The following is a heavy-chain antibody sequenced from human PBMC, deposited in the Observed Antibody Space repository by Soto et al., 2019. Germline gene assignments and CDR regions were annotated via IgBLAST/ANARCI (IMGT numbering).Heavy chain of an antibody. Sequence: QVQLVQSGAEVKKPGASVTVSCKTSGYTFSNDGINWVRQAPGQGLEWMGWISGYNGNTNYAQTVQGRVTMTTDTSTGTVYIELRSLKSDDPAIYYCSGFIMVGGCFDLHYYHGMDVWGQGTTVTVSS. CDR1: GYTFSNDG. V-gene: IGHV1-18*01. J-gene: IGHJ6*02. D-gene: IGHD3-10*01. CDR3: SGFIMVGGCFDLHYYHGMDV. CDR2: ISGYNGNT.